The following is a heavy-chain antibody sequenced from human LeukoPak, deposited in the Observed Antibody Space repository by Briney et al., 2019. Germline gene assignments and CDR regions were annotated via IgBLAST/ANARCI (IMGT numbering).Heavy chain of an antibody. CDR2: ISVYNGNT. D-gene: IGHD3-3*01. V-gene: IGHV1-18*04. J-gene: IGHJ6*02. CDR1: GYTFTGYY. CDR3: ARDKYDFWSGMYYYYDMDV. Sequence: ASVKVSCKASGYTFTGYYMHWVRQAPGQGLEWMGWISVYNGNTNYAQKFQGRVTMTTDTSTSTAYMELRSLRSDDTAVYYCARDKYDFWSGMYYYYDMDVWGQGTTVTVSS.